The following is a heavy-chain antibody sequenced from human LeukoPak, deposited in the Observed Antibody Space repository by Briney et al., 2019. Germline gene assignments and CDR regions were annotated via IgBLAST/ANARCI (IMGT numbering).Heavy chain of an antibody. D-gene: IGHD6-6*01. CDR3: ASSRYSSSLRCFDY. CDR1: GGTFSSYA. Sequence: ASVKVSCKASGGTFSSYAISWVRQAPGQGLEWMGGIIPIFGTANYAQKFQGRVTITADKSTSTAYMELSSLRSEDTAVYYCASSRYSSSLRCFDYWGQGTLVTVSS. J-gene: IGHJ4*02. V-gene: IGHV1-69*06. CDR2: IIPIFGTA.